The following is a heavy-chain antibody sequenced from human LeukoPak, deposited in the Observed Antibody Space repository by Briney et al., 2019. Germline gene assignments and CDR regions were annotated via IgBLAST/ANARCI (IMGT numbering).Heavy chain of an antibody. D-gene: IGHD3-22*01. J-gene: IGHJ4*02. V-gene: IGHV4-31*03. CDR2: IYYSGST. Sequence: PSETLSLTCTVSGGSISSGGYYWSWIRQHPGKGLEWIGYIYYSGSTYYHPSLKSRVTISVDTSKNQFSLKLSSVTAADTAVYYCARAESNYYYDSSGRSYSDYWGQGTLVTVSS. CDR3: ARAESNYYYDSSGRSYSDY. CDR1: GGSISSGGYY.